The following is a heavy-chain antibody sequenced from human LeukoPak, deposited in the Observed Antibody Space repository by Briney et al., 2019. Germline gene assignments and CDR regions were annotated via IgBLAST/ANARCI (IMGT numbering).Heavy chain of an antibody. Sequence: SETLSLTCAVYGGSFSGYYWSWIRLPPGKGLEWIGQVNHSGSTNYNPSLKSRVTISVDTSKNQFSLRLSSVTAADTAVYYCARGDSYYYYGMDVWGKGTTVTVSS. CDR3: ARGDSYYYYGMDV. D-gene: IGHD3/OR15-3a*01. CDR1: GGSFSGYY. V-gene: IGHV4-34*01. J-gene: IGHJ6*04. CDR2: VNHSGST.